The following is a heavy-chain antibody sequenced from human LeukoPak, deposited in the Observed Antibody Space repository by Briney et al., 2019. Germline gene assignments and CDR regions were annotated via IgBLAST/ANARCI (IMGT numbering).Heavy chain of an antibody. CDR2: IIPILGIA. CDR1: GGTFGSYA. J-gene: IGHJ3*02. CDR3: ARVQAVAGNDAFDI. D-gene: IGHD6-19*01. V-gene: IGHV1-69*04. Sequence: SVKVSRKASGGTFGSYAISWVRQAPGQGLEWMGRIIPILGIANYAQKFQGRVTITADKSTSTAYMELSSLRSEDTAVYYCARVQAVAGNDAFDIWGQGTMVTVSS.